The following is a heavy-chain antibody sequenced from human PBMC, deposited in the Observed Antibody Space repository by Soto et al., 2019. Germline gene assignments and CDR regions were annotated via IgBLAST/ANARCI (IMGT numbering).Heavy chain of an antibody. CDR2: IYYSGST. Sequence: SETLSLTCTVSGGSISNYYWSWIRQPPGKGLEWIGYIYYSGSTNYNPSLKSRVTISVDTSKNQFSLKLSSVTAADTAVYYCANIVGAYAWFDPWGQGTLVTVSS. CDR1: GGSISNYY. J-gene: IGHJ5*02. CDR3: ANIVGAYAWFDP. D-gene: IGHD1-26*01. V-gene: IGHV4-59*08.